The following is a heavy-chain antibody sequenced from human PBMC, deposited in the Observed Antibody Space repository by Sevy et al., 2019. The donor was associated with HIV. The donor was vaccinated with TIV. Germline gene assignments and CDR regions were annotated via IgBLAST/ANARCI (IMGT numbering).Heavy chain of an antibody. CDR1: GFTFTSDY. Sequence: GSLILSCAASGFTFTSDYMHWVRQPPGKGLVWVSHINTDGKIIRYADSVKGRFTTSRDNAKNTLYLQMNSLRAEDTAVYYCARGSRGTFGSWGQGTLVTVSS. V-gene: IGHV3-74*01. CDR2: INTDGKII. CDR3: ARGSRGTFGS. J-gene: IGHJ4*02. D-gene: IGHD1-26*01.